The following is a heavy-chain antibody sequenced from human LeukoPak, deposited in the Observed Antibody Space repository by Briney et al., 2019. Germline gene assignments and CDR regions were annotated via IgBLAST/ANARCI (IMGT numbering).Heavy chain of an antibody. Sequence: PSETLSLTCAVYGGSFSGYSWSWLRQPPGKGLEWIGEVNHSGSTNYSPSLKSRVTISVDTSKNQFSLKLRSVTAADTAVYYCAREGIRRDGYRRVDYWGQGTLVTVSS. CDR1: GGSFSGYS. J-gene: IGHJ4*02. CDR3: AREGIRRDGYRRVDY. V-gene: IGHV4-34*01. D-gene: IGHD5-24*01. CDR2: VNHSGST.